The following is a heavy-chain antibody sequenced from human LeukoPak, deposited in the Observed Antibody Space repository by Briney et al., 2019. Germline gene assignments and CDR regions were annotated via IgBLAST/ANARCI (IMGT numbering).Heavy chain of an antibody. V-gene: IGHV1-69*06. D-gene: IGHD4-17*01. CDR2: IIPIFGTA. CDR1: RGTFSRYA. Sequence: ASVKVSCKGSRGTFSRYAISWVRQAPGQGLEWVGGIIPIFGTANYAQKFQGRVTITADRSTSTAYMELSSLRSEDTAVYYCASSHDYGDYVRWFDPWGRGTLVTVSS. CDR3: ASSHDYGDYVRWFDP. J-gene: IGHJ5*02.